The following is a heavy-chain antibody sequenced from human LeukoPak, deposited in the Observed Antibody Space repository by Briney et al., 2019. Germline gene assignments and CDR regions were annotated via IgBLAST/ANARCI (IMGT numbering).Heavy chain of an antibody. CDR1: GGSFSGYY. V-gene: IGHV4-34*01. CDR2: INHSGST. CDR3: ARGYDFWSGYFMDY. Sequence: SETLSLTCAVYGGSFSGYYWSWIRQPPGKGLEWIGEINHSGSTNYNPSLKSRVTISVDTSKNQFSLKLSSVTAADTAVYYSARGYDFWSGYFMDYWGQGTLVTVSS. J-gene: IGHJ4*02. D-gene: IGHD3-3*01.